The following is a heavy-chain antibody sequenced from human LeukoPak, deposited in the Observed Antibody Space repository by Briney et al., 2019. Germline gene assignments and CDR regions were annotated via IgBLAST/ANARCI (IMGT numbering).Heavy chain of an antibody. CDR2: IYCGYT. Sequence: SETLSLTCTVSGGSISSSSYYWGWIRQPPGKGLEWIGSIYCGYTYYNPSLESRVTISVDTSKNQFSLKLSSVTAADTAIYYCAKHYMGSSYNRALDYWGQGTLVTVSS. CDR1: GGSISSSSYY. CDR3: AKHYMGSSYNRALDY. V-gene: IGHV4-39*01. J-gene: IGHJ4*02. D-gene: IGHD3-10*01.